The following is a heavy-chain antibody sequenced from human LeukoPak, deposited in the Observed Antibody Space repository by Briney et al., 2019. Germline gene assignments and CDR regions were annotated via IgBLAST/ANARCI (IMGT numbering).Heavy chain of an antibody. CDR3: VRERSRLYPPFDY. D-gene: IGHD3-16*02. Sequence: GGSLRLSYVPSGLTFRDYWMTWVRPAPPKELAWVANIKQDGCEKYYVHSVNGRFPIYRDNATNSLYLQMNSLRAEDTALYYCVRERSRLYPPFDYWGQGTLVTVSS. J-gene: IGHJ4*02. CDR2: IKQDGCEK. CDR1: GLTFRDYW. V-gene: IGHV3-7*01.